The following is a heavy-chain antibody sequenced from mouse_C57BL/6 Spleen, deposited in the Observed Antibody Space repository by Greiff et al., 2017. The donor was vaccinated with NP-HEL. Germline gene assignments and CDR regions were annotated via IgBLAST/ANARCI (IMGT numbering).Heavy chain of an antibody. J-gene: IGHJ4*01. D-gene: IGHD1-1*02. CDR3: ARWYSRDAMDY. Sequence: VQLQQSGAELARPGASVKMSCKASGYTFTSYTMHWVKQRPGQGLEWIGYINPSSGYTKYNQKFKDKATLTADKSSSTAYMQLSSLTSEDSAVSCCARWYSRDAMDYWGQGTSVTVSS. CDR2: INPSSGYT. V-gene: IGHV1-4*01. CDR1: GYTFTSYT.